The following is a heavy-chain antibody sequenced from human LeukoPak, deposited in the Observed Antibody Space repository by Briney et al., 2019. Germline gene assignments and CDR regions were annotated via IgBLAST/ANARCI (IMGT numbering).Heavy chain of an antibody. J-gene: IGHJ1*01. CDR3: ARARSIAVAGTDFGEGYFQH. Sequence: PSETLSLTCAVSGGSISSSNWWSWVRQPPGKGLEWIGEIYHSGSTNYNPSLKSRVTISVDKSKNQFSLKLSSVTAADTAVYYCARARSIAVAGTDFGEGYFQHWGQGTLVTVSS. D-gene: IGHD6-19*01. V-gene: IGHV4-4*02. CDR1: GGSISSSNW. CDR2: IYHSGST.